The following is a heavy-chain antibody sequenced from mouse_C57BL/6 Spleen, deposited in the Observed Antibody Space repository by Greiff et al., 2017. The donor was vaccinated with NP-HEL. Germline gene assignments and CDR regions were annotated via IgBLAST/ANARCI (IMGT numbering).Heavy chain of an antibody. D-gene: IGHD2-1*01. J-gene: IGHJ4*01. V-gene: IGHV1-54*01. CDR1: GYAFTNYL. CDR2: INPGSGGT. CDR3: ARGGGNYDYAMDY. Sequence: QVQLQQSGAELVRPGTSVKVSCKASGYAFTNYLIEWVKQRPGQGLEWIGVINPGSGGTNYNEKFKGKATLTADKSSSTAYMQLSSLTSEDSAVYFCARGGGNYDYAMDYWGQGTSVTVSS.